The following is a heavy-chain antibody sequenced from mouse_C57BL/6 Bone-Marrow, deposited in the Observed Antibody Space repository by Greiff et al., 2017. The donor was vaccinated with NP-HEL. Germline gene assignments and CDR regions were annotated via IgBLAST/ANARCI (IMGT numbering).Heavy chain of an antibody. CDR2: IWPGGGT. CDR3: ARNFLTAWVAY. V-gene: IGHV2-9-1*01. D-gene: IGHD4-1*01. J-gene: IGHJ3*01. CDR1: GFSLTSYA. Sequence: QVQLKESGPGLVAPSQSLSITCTVSGFSLTSYAISWVRQPPGKGLEWLGVIWPGGGTNYNSALKSRLSTSKDNSKSQVFIKMNSLQTDDTARYYCARNFLTAWVAYWGQGTLVTVSA.